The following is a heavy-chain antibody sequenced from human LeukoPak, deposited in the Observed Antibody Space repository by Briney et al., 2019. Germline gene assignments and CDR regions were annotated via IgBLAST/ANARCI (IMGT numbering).Heavy chain of an antibody. CDR1: GGSISSSSYY. V-gene: IGHV4-39*07. Sequence: SETLSLTCTVSGGSISSSSYYWGWIRQPPGKGLEWIGSIYYSGSTYYNPSLKSRVTISVDTSKNQFSLKLSSVTAADTAVYYCARFYGAARQGFDYWGQGTLVTVSS. CDR3: ARFYGAARQGFDY. CDR2: IYYSGST. D-gene: IGHD6-6*01. J-gene: IGHJ4*02.